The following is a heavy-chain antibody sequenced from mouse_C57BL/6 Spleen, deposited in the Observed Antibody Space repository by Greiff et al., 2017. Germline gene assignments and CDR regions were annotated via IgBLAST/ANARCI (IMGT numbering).Heavy chain of an antibody. CDR2: INPNYGTT. CDR1: GYSFTDYS. CDR3: VITTVVAPMDY. V-gene: IGHV1-39*01. D-gene: IGHD1-1*01. J-gene: IGHJ4*01. Sequence: EVKLMESGPELVKPGASVKISCKASGYSFTDYSMNWVKQSNGKSLEWIGVINPNYGTTSYNQKFKGKATLTVDQSSSTAYMQLNSLTSEDSAVYYCVITTVVAPMDYWGQGTSVTVSS.